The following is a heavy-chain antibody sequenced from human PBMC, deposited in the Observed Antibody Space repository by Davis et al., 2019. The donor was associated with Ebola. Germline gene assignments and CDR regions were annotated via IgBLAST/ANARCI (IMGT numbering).Heavy chain of an antibody. CDR1: GFSFSSYW. D-gene: IGHD6-19*01. J-gene: IGHJ4*02. Sequence: PGGSLRLSCAASGFSFSSYWMTWVRQAPGKGLEWVANIRQDGSAKYSVDSVKGRFTMSRDNAKNSLYLQMNSLRAEDTAVYYCARDSGWYRFDYWGQGTLVTVSS. V-gene: IGHV3-7*01. CDR3: ARDSGWYRFDY. CDR2: IRQDGSAK.